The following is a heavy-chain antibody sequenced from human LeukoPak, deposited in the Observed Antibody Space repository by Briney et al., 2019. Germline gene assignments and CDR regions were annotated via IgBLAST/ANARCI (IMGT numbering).Heavy chain of an antibody. CDR3: TTDAVTAIRRRHRDRSYYFDY. Sequence: PGGSLRLSCAASGFTFSNTWMSWVRQAPGKGLEWVGRIKSKTDGGTTDYAAPVKGRFTISRDDSKNTLYLQMNSLKTEDTAVYYCTTDAVTAIRRRHRDRSYYFDYWGQGTLVTVSS. V-gene: IGHV3-15*01. J-gene: IGHJ4*02. CDR2: IKSKTDGGTT. CDR1: GFTFSNTW. D-gene: IGHD2-21*02.